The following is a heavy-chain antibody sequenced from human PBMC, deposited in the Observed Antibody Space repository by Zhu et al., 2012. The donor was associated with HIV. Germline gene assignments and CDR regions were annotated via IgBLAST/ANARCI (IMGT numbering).Heavy chain of an antibody. CDR2: IYYSGTT. CDR3: ARKQWELLFCFLII. J-gene: IGHJ3*02. D-gene: IGHD1-26*01. Sequence: QVQLQESGPGLVKPSQTLSLTCTVSGGSISSGDYYWSWVRQSPVRGLEWIGYIYYSGTTYYIPSLKSRVTISVDTSKNQFSLKLTSVTAADTAMYYCARKQWELLFCFLIIWGQGTMVTVSS. CDR1: GGSISSGDYY. V-gene: IGHV4-30-4*08.